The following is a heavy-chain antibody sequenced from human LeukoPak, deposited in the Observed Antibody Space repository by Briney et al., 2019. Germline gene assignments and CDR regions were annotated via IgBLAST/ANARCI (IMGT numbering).Heavy chain of an antibody. J-gene: IGHJ3*02. D-gene: IGHD1-1*01. CDR2: IYTSGST. Sequence: PSETLSLTCTVSGGSISSGSYYWSWIRQPAGKGLEWIGRIYTSGSTNYNPSLKSRVTISVDTSKNQFSLKLSSVTAADTAVYYCARVPFNWNDGVAFDIWGQGTMVTVSS. CDR3: ARVPFNWNDGVAFDI. CDR1: GGSISSGSYY. V-gene: IGHV4-61*02.